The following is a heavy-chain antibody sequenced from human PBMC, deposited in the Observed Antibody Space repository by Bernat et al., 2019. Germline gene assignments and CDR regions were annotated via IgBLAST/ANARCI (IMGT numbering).Heavy chain of an antibody. D-gene: IGHD6-13*01. J-gene: IGHJ1*01. CDR2: ISGDGGST. Sequence: EVQLVESGGGVVQPGGSLRLTCAASGLTFDDYAMHWGRQAPGKGLEWVSLISGDGGSTYYADSVKGRFTISRDKSKNSLYLQMNSLRTKDTALYYCAKDASRGSWYSLVYFQHWGQGTLVTFSS. CDR1: GLTFDDYA. CDR3: AKDASRGSWYSLVYFQH. V-gene: IGHV3-43*02.